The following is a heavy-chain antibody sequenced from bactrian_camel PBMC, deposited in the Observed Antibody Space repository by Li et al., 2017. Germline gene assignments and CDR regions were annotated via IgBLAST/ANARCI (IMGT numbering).Heavy chain of an antibody. CDR3: TPGVY. V-gene: IGHV3S7*01. Sequence: VQLVESGGGLVQPGSSLTLRCATSGFTFSVSALSWVRQAPGKGLEWVSSIYMAGTYTYYEDSVKGRFTISRDDATATLILQLNSLKTEDTARYYCTPGVYWGQGTQVTVS. D-gene: IGHD2*01. J-gene: IGHJ4*01. CDR1: GFTFSVSA. CDR2: IYMAGTYT.